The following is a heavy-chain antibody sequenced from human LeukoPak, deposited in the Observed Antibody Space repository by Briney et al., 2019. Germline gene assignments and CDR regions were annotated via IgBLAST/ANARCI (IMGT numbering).Heavy chain of an antibody. Sequence: GGSLRLSCAASGFTFSSYSMNWVRQAPGKGLEWVAVISYGGSDKHYADSVKGRFTISRDNSKNTLYLQMNSLRAEDTAVYYCVRRSGSDYDAFDIWGQGTMVTVSS. CDR3: VRRSGSDYDAFDI. J-gene: IGHJ3*02. CDR2: ISYGGSDK. D-gene: IGHD5-12*01. V-gene: IGHV3-30*03. CDR1: GFTFSSYS.